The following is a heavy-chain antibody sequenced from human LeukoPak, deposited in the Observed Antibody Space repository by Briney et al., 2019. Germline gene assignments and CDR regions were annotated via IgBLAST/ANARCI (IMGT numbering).Heavy chain of an antibody. J-gene: IGHJ4*02. CDR1: GYTLTSLG. V-gene: IGHV1-18*01. D-gene: IGHD6-19*01. CDR3: AAVAGTHFDY. Sequence: GSVKVSCKYSGYTLTSLGISWVRQAPGQGPERMGCISAYNGNTKYAQNLPRRVTMPTDTSMTHAYIELRSLRSDDSAMYYCAAVAGTHFDYWGQGTLVTVSS. CDR2: ISAYNGNT.